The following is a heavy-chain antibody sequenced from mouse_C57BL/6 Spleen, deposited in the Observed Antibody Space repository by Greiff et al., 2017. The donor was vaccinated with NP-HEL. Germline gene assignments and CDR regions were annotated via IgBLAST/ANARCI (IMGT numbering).Heavy chain of an antibody. CDR1: GYTFTSYW. D-gene: IGHD2-3*01. CDR2: INPSNGGT. Sequence: VQLQQPGTELVQPGASVQLSCKASGYTFTSYWMHWVKQRPGPGLEWIGNINPSNGGTNYNEQFKSQATLTVDKSSSTAYMQLSSLTSEDSAVYYCAREGWGYRYFDVWGTGTTVTVSS. V-gene: IGHV1-53*01. CDR3: AREGWGYRYFDV. J-gene: IGHJ1*03.